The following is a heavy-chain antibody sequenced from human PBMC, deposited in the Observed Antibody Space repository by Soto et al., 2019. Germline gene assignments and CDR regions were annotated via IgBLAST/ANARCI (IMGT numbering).Heavy chain of an antibody. CDR2: IYYSGST. Sequence: QVQLQESSPGLVKPSETLSLTCTVSGGSVSSGSYYWSWIRQPPGKGLEWIGYIYYSGSTNYNPSLKSRVTISVDTSKNQFSLKLSSVTAADTAVYYCASAPWRIAARTPNWFDPWGQGTLVTVSS. D-gene: IGHD6-6*01. J-gene: IGHJ5*02. V-gene: IGHV4-61*01. CDR3: ASAPWRIAARTPNWFDP. CDR1: GGSVSSGSYY.